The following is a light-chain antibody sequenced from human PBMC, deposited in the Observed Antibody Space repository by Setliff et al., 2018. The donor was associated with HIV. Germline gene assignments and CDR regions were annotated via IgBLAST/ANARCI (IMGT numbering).Light chain of an antibody. CDR2: GVT. J-gene: IGLJ1*01. CDR1: TADIGAYDY. V-gene: IGLV2-14*03. Sequence: QSALTRPASVSGSLGQSVTISCSGTTADIGAYDYVSWYQHHPGKAPKLIISGVTKRPSGVSERFSGSKSGSTASLTVSGLQPEDEADYYCCSYTSSSTHVFGTGTKVTVL. CDR3: CSYTSSSTHV.